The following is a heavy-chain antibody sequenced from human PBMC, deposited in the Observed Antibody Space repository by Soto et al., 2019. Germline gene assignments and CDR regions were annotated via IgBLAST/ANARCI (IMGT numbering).Heavy chain of an antibody. Sequence: SETLSITRAVYGGSFRGYYGSWIRQPPGKGLEWIGEINHSGSTNYNPSLKRRVTISVDTSKKQFSLNLSSVTAADTAVYYCARVTGMDVWGQGTTVTVSS. CDR2: INHSGST. V-gene: IGHV4-34*01. CDR1: GGSFRGYY. CDR3: ARVTGMDV. D-gene: IGHD2-21*02. J-gene: IGHJ6*02.